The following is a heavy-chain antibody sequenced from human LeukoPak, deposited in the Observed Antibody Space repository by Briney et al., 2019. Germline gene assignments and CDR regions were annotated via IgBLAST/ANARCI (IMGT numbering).Heavy chain of an antibody. CDR2: IIPIFGTA. CDR3: ARARSPNTYYFDY. V-gene: IGHV1-69*05. Sequence: SVKVSCKASGGIFSSYAISWVRQAPGQGLEWMGGIIPIFGTANYAQKFQGRVTITTDESTSTAYMELSSLRSEDTAVYYCARARSPNTYYFDYWGQGTLVTVSS. D-gene: IGHD6-6*01. CDR1: GGIFSSYA. J-gene: IGHJ4*02.